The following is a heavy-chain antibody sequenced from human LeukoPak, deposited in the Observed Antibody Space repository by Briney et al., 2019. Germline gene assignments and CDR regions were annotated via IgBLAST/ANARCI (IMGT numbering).Heavy chain of an antibody. V-gene: IGHV3-30*19. CDR3: ARWELSDHDAFDI. J-gene: IGHJ3*02. D-gene: IGHD1-26*01. CDR1: GFTFRNHG. CDR2: ISYDGSNK. Sequence: PGRSLRLSCAASGFTFRNHGMHWVRQAPGKGLEWVAVISYDGSNKYYADSVKGRFTISRDNSKNTLYLQMNSLRAEDTAVYYCARWELSDHDAFDIWGQGTMVTVSS.